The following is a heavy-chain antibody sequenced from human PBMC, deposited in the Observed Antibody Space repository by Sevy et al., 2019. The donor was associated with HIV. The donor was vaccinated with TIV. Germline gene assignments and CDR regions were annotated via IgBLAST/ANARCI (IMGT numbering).Heavy chain of an antibody. CDR2: ISSSSTYI. CDR1: GFTIRTYN. J-gene: IGHJ6*02. CDR3: ARDLVIPATTDYFYYGMDV. D-gene: IGHD2-15*01. Sequence: GGSLRLSCAASGFTIRTYNMNWVRQAPGKGLEWVSSISSSSTYIYYADSVKGRFAISRDNAKNSLYLQMSSLRAEDTAVYYCARDLVIPATTDYFYYGMDVWGQGTTVTVSS. V-gene: IGHV3-21*01.